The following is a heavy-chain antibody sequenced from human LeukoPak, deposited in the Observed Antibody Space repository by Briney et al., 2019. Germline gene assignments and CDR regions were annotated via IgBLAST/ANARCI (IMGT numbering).Heavy chain of an antibody. J-gene: IGHJ4*02. CDR3: ARVPIAAAGYYFDY. D-gene: IGHD6-13*01. Sequence: GGSLRLSCAASGFTFSSYSMNWVRQAPGKGLEWVSSISSSSSYIYYADSVKGRFTISRDNAKNSLYLQMNSLRAEDAAVYYCARVPIAAAGYYFDYWGQGTLVTVSS. CDR1: GFTFSSYS. V-gene: IGHV3-21*01. CDR2: ISSSSSYI.